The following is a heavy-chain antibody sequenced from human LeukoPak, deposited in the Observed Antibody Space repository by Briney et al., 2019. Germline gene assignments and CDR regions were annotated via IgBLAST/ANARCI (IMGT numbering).Heavy chain of an antibody. Sequence: GGSLRLSCAASGFTFSSHTMSWVRQPPVKGREGVSATSDSGDGTYYADSVKARFTISRDNSKNTLYLQMNSLRAEDTAVYYCAKDTPQTTYYDFWSAPDYWGQGTLVTVSS. CDR1: GFTFSSHT. D-gene: IGHD3-3*01. J-gene: IGHJ4*02. CDR2: TSDSGDGT. CDR3: AKDTPQTTYYDFWSAPDY. V-gene: IGHV3-23*01.